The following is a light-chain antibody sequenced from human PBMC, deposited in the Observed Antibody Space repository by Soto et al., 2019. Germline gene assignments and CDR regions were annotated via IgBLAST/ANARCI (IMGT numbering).Light chain of an antibody. Sequence: QAVVTQPPSVSGAPGQRVTISCTGTSSNIRAGYDVHWYQQLPGKAPTLLIYSNNDRPSGVPDRFSGSKSGTSASLAITGLQADDEADYYCHSYDSSLSAVVFGGGTKLTVL. CDR1: SSNIRAGYD. CDR3: HSYDSSLSAVV. CDR2: SNN. V-gene: IGLV1-40*01. J-gene: IGLJ3*02.